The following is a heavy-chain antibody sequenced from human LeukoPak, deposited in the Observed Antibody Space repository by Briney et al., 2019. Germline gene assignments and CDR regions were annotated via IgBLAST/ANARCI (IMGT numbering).Heavy chain of an antibody. V-gene: IGHV1-69*05. CDR3: ARVDYYDSSGLGAFDI. CDR1: GYTFTSYG. D-gene: IGHD3-22*01. J-gene: IGHJ3*02. Sequence: GASVKVSCKASGYTFTSYGISWVRQAPGQGLEWMGGIIPIFGTANYAQKFQGRVTITTDESTSTAYMELSSLRSEDTAVYYCARVDYYDSSGLGAFDIWGQGTMVTVSS. CDR2: IIPIFGTA.